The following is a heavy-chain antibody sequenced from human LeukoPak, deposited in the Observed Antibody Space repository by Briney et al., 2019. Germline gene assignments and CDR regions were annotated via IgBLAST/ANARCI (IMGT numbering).Heavy chain of an antibody. CDR2: INPFDSDT. J-gene: IGHJ4*02. CDR3: ARHWNYDIYPPDY. Sequence: GESLKISCKGSGYRFTNFWIGWVRQMPGKGLEWLAFINPFDSDTRYSPSFQGQVTISVDISSSTAYLQWSSLKASDTAMYYCARHWNYDIYPPDYWGQGTLVTVSS. V-gene: IGHV5-51*01. D-gene: IGHD3-9*01. CDR1: GYRFTNFW.